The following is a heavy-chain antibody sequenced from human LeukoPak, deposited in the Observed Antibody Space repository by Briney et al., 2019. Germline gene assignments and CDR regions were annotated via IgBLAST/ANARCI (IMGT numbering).Heavy chain of an antibody. CDR2: IYPGDSDT. D-gene: IGHD2-2*01. CDR1: GYSFTSYW. Sequence: GESLKISCKGSGYSFTSYWIGWVRQMPGKGLEWMGIIYPGDSDTRYSPSFQGQVTISADKSISTASLQWSSLKASDTAMYYCARRYCSSTSCFPYNWFDPWGQGTLVTVSS. V-gene: IGHV5-51*01. J-gene: IGHJ5*02. CDR3: ARRYCSSTSCFPYNWFDP.